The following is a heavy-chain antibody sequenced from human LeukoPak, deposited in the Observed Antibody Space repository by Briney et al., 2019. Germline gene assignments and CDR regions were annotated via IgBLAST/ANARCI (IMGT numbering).Heavy chain of an antibody. D-gene: IGHD3-10*01. Sequence: SETLSLTCAVYGGSFSGYYWSWIRQPPGKGVEWIGEINHSGSTNYNPSLKSRVTISIDTSKNQFSLKVHSATAADTAVYYCARALGPYGSGSSYYFDYWGQGTLLTVSS. CDR3: ARALGPYGSGSSYYFDY. CDR2: INHSGST. J-gene: IGHJ4*02. CDR1: GGSFSGYY. V-gene: IGHV4-34*01.